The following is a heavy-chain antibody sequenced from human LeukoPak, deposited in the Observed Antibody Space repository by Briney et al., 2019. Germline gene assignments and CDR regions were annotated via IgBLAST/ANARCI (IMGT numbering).Heavy chain of an antibody. CDR3: AREWYWNYYYVDV. J-gene: IGHJ6*03. CDR2: INHSGST. Sequence: SETLSLTCAVYGGSFSGYYWSWIRQPPGKGLEWIGEINHSGSTNYNPSLKSRVTISVDTSKNQFSLKLSSVTAADTAVYYCAREWYWNYYYVDVWGKGTTVTVSS. CDR1: GGSFSGYY. D-gene: IGHD2-8*02. V-gene: IGHV4-34*01.